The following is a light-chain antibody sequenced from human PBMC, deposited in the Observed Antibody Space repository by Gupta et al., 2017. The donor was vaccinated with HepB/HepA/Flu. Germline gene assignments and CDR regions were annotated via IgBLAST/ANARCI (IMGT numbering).Light chain of an antibody. CDR2: RNN. Sequence: QSVLSQPPSAVGSPGPRVSFSCHGSSSNIGSNYVYWYQQLPGTAPKLLIYRNNQRPSGVPDRFSGSKSGTSASLAISGLRSEDEADYYCAAWDDSLSGWVFGGGTKLTVL. J-gene: IGLJ3*02. V-gene: IGLV1-47*01. CDR1: SSNIGSNY. CDR3: AAWDDSLSGWV.